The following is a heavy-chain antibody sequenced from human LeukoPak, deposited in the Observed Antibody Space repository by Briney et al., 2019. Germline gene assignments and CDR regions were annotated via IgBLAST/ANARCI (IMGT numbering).Heavy chain of an antibody. CDR3: AKSHLPNSYSGTYYCDY. V-gene: IGHV3-30*02. CDR2: IRYDETKT. CDR1: GFTFSSYG. Sequence: GSLRLSCAASGFTFSSYGTHWVRQAPAKGLEWLAFIRYDETKTFYGDSVKGRFTISRDNSKNTLYLQMNSLRAEDTAVYYCAKSHLPNSYSGTYYCDYWGQGTQVTVSS. J-gene: IGHJ4*02. D-gene: IGHD1-26*01.